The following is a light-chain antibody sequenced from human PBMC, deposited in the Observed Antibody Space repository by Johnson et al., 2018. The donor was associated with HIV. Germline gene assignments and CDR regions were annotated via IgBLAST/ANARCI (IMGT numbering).Light chain of an antibody. Sequence: QSVLTQPPSVSAAPGQKVTISCSGSSSNIGNNYVSWYQQLPGPAPKLLIYDHNKRPSGIPDRFPGSKSCTSATLGITGLQTGDEADYYCGTWDSSLSSYVFGTGTKVTVL. CDR1: SSNIGNNY. J-gene: IGLJ1*01. CDR2: DHN. V-gene: IGLV1-51*01. CDR3: GTWDSSLSSYV.